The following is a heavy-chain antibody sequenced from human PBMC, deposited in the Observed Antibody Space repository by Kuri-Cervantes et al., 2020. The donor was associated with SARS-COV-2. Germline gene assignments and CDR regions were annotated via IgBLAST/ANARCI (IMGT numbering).Heavy chain of an antibody. CDR2: IYYSGST. V-gene: IGHV4-39*01. Sequence: ESLKISCTVSGGSISSSSYYWGWIRQPPGKGLERIGSIYYSGSTYYNPSLKSRVTISVDTSKNQFSLKLSSVTAADTAVYYCASFSTRGDPWGQGTLVTVSS. CDR1: GGSISSSSYY. D-gene: IGHD2/OR15-2a*01. J-gene: IGHJ5*02. CDR3: ASFSTRGDP.